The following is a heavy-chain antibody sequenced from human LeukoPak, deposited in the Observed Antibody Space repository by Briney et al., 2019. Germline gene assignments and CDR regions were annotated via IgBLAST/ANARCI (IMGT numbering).Heavy chain of an antibody. V-gene: IGHV3-7*05. CDR3: ARGCGGSAACYIIDY. CDR1: GFTFSSYW. CDR2: IKQDGSEK. D-gene: IGHD2-15*01. Sequence: GGSLRLSCAASGFTFSSYWMSWVRQAPGKGLEWVANIKQDGSEKYYVDSVKGRFTISRDNAKNSLYLQMNSLRAEDTAVYYCARGCGGSAACYIIDYWGQGTLVTVSS. J-gene: IGHJ4*02.